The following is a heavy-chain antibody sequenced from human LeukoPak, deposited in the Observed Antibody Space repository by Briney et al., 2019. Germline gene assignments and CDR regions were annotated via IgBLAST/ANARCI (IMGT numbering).Heavy chain of an antibody. CDR1: GGSFSGYY. D-gene: IGHD4-17*01. J-gene: IGHJ4*02. CDR2: INHSGST. CDR3: ARVDYGDHSKDFDY. V-gene: IGHV4-34*01. Sequence: ASETLSLTCAVYGGSFSGYYWSWIRQPPGKGLEWLGEINHSGSTNYNPSLKSRVTMSVDTSKNQFSLKVNSMTAADTAVYYCARVDYGDHSKDFDYWGQGTLVTVSS.